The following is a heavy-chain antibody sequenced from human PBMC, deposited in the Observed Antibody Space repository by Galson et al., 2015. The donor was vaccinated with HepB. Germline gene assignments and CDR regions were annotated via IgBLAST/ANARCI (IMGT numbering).Heavy chain of an antibody. Sequence: SVKVSCKASGYTFSDYYIHWVRQAPGQGLEWMGWINPNNSGTNYAQKFQGRVTMTTDTSVRIAYMELTRLRSDDTAVYFCARLYGDYDMGWFDPWGQGTLVTVSS. J-gene: IGHJ5*02. CDR3: ARLYGDYDMGWFDP. CDR2: INPNNSGT. V-gene: IGHV1-2*02. D-gene: IGHD4-17*01. CDR1: GYTFSDYY.